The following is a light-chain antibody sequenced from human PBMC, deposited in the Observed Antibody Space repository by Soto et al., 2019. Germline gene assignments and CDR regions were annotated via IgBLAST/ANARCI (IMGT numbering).Light chain of an antibody. CDR3: RQYGSSPSYT. CDR2: GAS. V-gene: IGKV3-20*01. CDR1: QSVSSSSY. J-gene: IGKJ2*01. Sequence: IGLTQSPGTLSLSPGERATLSCRASQSVSSSSYLAWYQQQPGQAPRLRIYGASSRATGIPDRFSGSGSATDFTLTTSRLEPEDFAVYYCRQYGSSPSYTFGQGTKLEIK.